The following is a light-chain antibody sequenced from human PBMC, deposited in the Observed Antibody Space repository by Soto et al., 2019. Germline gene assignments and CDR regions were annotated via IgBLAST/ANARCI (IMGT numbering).Light chain of an antibody. CDR3: QQLNSYPLT. CDR1: QGISSY. CDR2: AAS. V-gene: IGKV1-9*01. Sequence: QLTQSPSFLSASVGDRVTITWGTSQGISSYLAWYQQKPGKAPKLLIYAASTLQSGVPSRLRGSGSGTELTLTVSSLQHEDFATYYCQQLNSYPLTFGGGTKVDIK. J-gene: IGKJ4*01.